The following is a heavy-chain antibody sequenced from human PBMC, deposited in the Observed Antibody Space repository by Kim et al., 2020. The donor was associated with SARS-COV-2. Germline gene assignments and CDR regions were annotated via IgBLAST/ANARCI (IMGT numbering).Heavy chain of an antibody. CDR3: ANIPLSSSTSNAFDI. D-gene: IGHD2-2*01. J-gene: IGHJ3*02. Sequence: PSLKSRVTISVDTSKNQFSLKLSSVTAADTAVYYCANIPLSSSTSNAFDIWGQGTMVTVSS. V-gene: IGHV4-34*01.